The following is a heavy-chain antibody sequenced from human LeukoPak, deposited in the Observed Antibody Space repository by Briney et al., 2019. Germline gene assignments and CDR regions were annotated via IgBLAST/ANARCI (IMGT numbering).Heavy chain of an antibody. CDR3: TTSRWEPDFQH. CDR1: GFTFSNAW. V-gene: IGHV3-15*01. CDR2: IKSKTDGGTT. D-gene: IGHD1-26*01. Sequence: PGGSLRLSCAASGFTFSNAWMSWVRQAPGKGLEWVGRIKSKTDGGTTDYAAPVRGRFTISRDDSKNTLYLQMNSLKTEDTAVYYRTTSRWEPDFQHWGQGTLVTVSS. J-gene: IGHJ1*01.